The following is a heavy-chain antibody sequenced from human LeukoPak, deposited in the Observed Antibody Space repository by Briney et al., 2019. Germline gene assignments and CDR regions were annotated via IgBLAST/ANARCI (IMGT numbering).Heavy chain of an antibody. Sequence: GGSLRLSCAASGFTFSSYAMSWVRQAPGKGLEWVSAISGSGGSTYYADSVKGRFTISRDNSKNTLYLQMNSLRAEDTAVYYCAKDQVKRQLVKTRFDYWGQGTLVTVSS. CDR1: GFTFSSYA. CDR2: ISGSGGST. D-gene: IGHD6-13*01. CDR3: AKDQVKRQLVKTRFDY. J-gene: IGHJ4*02. V-gene: IGHV3-23*01.